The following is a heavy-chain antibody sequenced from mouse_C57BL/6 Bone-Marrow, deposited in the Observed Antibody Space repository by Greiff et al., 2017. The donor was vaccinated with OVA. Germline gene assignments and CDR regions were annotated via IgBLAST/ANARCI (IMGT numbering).Heavy chain of an antibody. CDR1: GYTFTDYY. CDR3: ARRTPFDY. J-gene: IGHJ2*01. V-gene: IGHV1-19*01. Sequence: EVQLVESGPVLVKPGASVKMSCKASGYTFTDYYMNWVKQSHGKSLEWIGVINPYNGGTSYNQKFKGKATLTVDKSSSTAYMELNSLTSEDSAVYYCARRTPFDYWGQGTTLTVSS. CDR2: INPYNGGT.